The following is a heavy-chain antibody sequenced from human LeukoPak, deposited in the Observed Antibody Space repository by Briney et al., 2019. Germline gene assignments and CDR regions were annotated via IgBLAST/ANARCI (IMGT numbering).Heavy chain of an antibody. D-gene: IGHD5-18*01. CDR1: GFTFSDYW. CDR3: ASAIQLWSYIDY. Sequence: GGSPRLSCAASGFTFSDYWMHWVRQAPGKGLVRVSRINSDGSSTSYADSVKGRFTISRDNAKNTLYLQMNSLRAEDTAVYYCASAIQLWSYIDYWGQGTLVTVSS. J-gene: IGHJ4*02. V-gene: IGHV3-74*01. CDR2: INSDGSST.